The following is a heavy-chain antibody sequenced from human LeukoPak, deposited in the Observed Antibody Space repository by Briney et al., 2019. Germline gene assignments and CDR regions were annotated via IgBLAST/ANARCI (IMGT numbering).Heavy chain of an antibody. CDR3: ASRPADTTWYGVFDY. J-gene: IGHJ4*02. Sequence: SETLSLTCSVSGASIDSHYWSWIRQSPGKGLEWIGYVFNGGSTNYNPSLNSRVTMSLDTSRAQFSLRLSSVTAADTAIYSCASRPADTTWYGVFDYWSQGTLVTVSS. CDR2: VFNGGST. D-gene: IGHD3-10*01. CDR1: GASIDSHY. V-gene: IGHV4-59*11.